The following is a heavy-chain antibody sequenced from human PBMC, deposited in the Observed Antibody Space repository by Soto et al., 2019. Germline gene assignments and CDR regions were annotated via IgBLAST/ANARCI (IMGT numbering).Heavy chain of an antibody. CDR2: IYYSGST. Sequence: SETLSLTCSVSGGSIRTYYWSWIRQPPGKGLEWIGYIYYSGSTNYSPSLKSRVTIPIDTSKNQFSLKLSSVTAADTAVYYCARNLGCSGATCHDPFDIWGQGTMVTVSS. J-gene: IGHJ3*02. V-gene: IGHV4-59*01. D-gene: IGHD2-15*01. CDR3: ARNLGCSGATCHDPFDI. CDR1: GGSIRTYY.